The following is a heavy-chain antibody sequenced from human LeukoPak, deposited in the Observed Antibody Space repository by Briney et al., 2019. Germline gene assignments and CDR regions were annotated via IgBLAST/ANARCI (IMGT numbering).Heavy chain of an antibody. D-gene: IGHD4-17*01. CDR1: GGSISSYY. J-gene: IGHJ4*02. CDR3: AKDLTVTHNYYFDY. Sequence: PSETLSLTCTVSGGSISSYYWSWIRQPAGKGLEWIGRIYTSGSTNYKPSLKSRVTMSVDTSKNQFSLKLSSVTAADTAVYYCAKDLTVTHNYYFDYWGQGTLVTVSS. V-gene: IGHV4-4*07. CDR2: IYTSGST.